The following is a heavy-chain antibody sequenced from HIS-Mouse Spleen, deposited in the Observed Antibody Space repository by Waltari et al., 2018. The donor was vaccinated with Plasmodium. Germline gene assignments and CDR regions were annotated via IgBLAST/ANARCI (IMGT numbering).Heavy chain of an antibody. Sequence: QLQLVQSGAEVKKPGSSVTGSCKGSGYTFPRNYIHWVRLAPGQGLEWMGWINPNRGGTNYAQKFQGRVTMTRETSISTAYMELSRLRSDDTAVYYCARVLGYKAAAGTFVEYFQHWGQGTLVTVSS. CDR1: GYTFPRNY. CDR2: INPNRGGT. V-gene: IGHV1-2*02. J-gene: IGHJ1*01. CDR3: ARVLGYKAAAGTFVEYFQH. D-gene: IGHD6-13*01.